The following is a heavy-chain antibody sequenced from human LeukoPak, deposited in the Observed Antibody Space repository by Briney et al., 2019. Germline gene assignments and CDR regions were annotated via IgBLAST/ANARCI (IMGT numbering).Heavy chain of an antibody. CDR2: IYYSGST. CDR3: ASLYSSSSEGDY. Sequence: SETLSLTCTVSGGSISSSSYYWGWIRQPPGKGLEWIGSIYYSGSTYYNPSLKSRVTISVDTSKNQFSQKLSSVTAADTAVYYCASLYSSSSEGDYWGQGTLVTVSS. J-gene: IGHJ4*02. V-gene: IGHV4-39*07. D-gene: IGHD6-6*01. CDR1: GGSISSSSYY.